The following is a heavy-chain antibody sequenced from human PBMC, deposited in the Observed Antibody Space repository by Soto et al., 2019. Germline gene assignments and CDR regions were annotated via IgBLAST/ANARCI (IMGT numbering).Heavy chain of an antibody. J-gene: IGHJ6*02. D-gene: IGHD3-10*01. Sequence: QVQLQESGPGLVKPSETLSLTCTVSGGSISSYYWSWIRQPPGKGLEWIGYIYYSGSTNYNPSLKSRVTISVDTSKNQFSLKLSSVTAADTAVYYCARVVGAGSGSPYYCYYGMDVWGQGTTVTVSS. CDR1: GGSISSYY. CDR2: IYYSGST. CDR3: ARVVGAGSGSPYYCYYGMDV. V-gene: IGHV4-59*01.